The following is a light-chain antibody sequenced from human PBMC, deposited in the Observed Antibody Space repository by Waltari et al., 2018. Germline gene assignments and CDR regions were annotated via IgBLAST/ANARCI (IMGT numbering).Light chain of an antibody. J-gene: IGKJ5*01. CDR1: QGIGSC. CDR2: GTS. V-gene: IGKV1-12*01. CDR3: QQANSFPRN. Sequence: DIQMTQSPSSVSAYVEDRVTITCRDSQGIGSCLVWYQQKPGEAPKLVIYGTSTLKSGVPSRFSGSGSGTDFTLTISSLQPEDCATYYCQQANSFPRNFGQGTRVDIK.